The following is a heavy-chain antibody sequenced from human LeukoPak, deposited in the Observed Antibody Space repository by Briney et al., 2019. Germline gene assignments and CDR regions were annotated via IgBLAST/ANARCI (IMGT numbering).Heavy chain of an antibody. Sequence: ASVKVSCKASGYTFTGYYLHWVRQAPGQGLEWMGCVNPNSGDTNYAQKFQGSVTMTRDTSISTVYMELSRLRSDDTAVYYCARASGSYWWFDTWGQGTLVTVSS. J-gene: IGHJ5*02. CDR2: VNPNSGDT. D-gene: IGHD1-26*01. CDR3: ARASGSYWWFDT. CDR1: GYTFTGYY. V-gene: IGHV1-2*02.